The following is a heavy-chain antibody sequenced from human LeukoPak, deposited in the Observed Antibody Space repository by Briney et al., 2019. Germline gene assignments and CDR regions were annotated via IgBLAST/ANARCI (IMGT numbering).Heavy chain of an antibody. V-gene: IGHV3-30*18. Sequence: GGSLRLSCAASGFTFSNYGMHWVRQAPGKGLEWVAVISYDESDKYYADSVKGPFNISRDNSKNTLYLQMNSLRPEDTAVYYCAKGVVAATNAAYYGMDVWGQGTTVTVSS. CDR2: ISYDESDK. CDR1: GFTFSNYG. CDR3: AKGVVAATNAAYYGMDV. D-gene: IGHD2-15*01. J-gene: IGHJ6*02.